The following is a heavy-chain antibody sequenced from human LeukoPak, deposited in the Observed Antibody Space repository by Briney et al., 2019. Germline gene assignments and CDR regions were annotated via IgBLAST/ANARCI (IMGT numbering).Heavy chain of an antibody. V-gene: IGHV4-59*01. CDR3: ARSLRLGELSSFDY. CDR1: GGSISSYY. J-gene: IGHJ4*02. D-gene: IGHD3-16*02. Sequence: SETLSLTCTVSGGSISSYYWSWIRQPPGKGLAWIGYIYYRGSTNYNPSLKSRVTISVDTSKNQFSLKLSSVTAADTAVYYCARSLRLGELSSFDYWGQGTLVTVSS. CDR2: IYYRGST.